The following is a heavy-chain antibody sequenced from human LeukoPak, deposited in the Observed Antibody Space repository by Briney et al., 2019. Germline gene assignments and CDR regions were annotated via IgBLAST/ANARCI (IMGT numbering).Heavy chain of an antibody. Sequence: SETLSLTCAVYGGSFSGYYWSWIRQPPGKGLEWIGEINHSGSTNYNPSLKSRVTISVDTSKNQFSLKLSSVTAADTAVYYCASLPTVYSRGYLALWGQGTLVTVSS. V-gene: IGHV4-34*01. CDR3: ASLPTVYSRGYLAL. CDR1: GGSFSGYY. J-gene: IGHJ4*02. CDR2: INHSGST. D-gene: IGHD3-22*01.